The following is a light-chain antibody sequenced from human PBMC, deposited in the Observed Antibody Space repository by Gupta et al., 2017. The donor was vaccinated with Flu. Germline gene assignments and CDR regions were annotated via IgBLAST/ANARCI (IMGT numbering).Light chain of an antibody. J-gene: IGKJ1*01. V-gene: IGKV3-15*01. CDR3: QQYNNWLLWT. CDR1: QSVSSN. Sequence: EIVMTQSPATLSVFPGERATLSCRASQSVSSNLAWYQQKPCQAPRLLIYGASTRDTGIPARFSGSWSATDFTLTISSLQSEDFAVYYCQQYNNWLLWTFGQGTKVEIK. CDR2: GAS.